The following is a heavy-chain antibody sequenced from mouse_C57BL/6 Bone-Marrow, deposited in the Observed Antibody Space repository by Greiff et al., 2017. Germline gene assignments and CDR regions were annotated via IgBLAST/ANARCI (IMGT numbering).Heavy chain of an antibody. J-gene: IGHJ1*03. CDR2: IHPNSGST. CDR3: ATYDYDLRRGYFDV. V-gene: IGHV1-64*01. CDR1: GYTFTSYW. D-gene: IGHD2-4*01. Sequence: VQLQQPGAELVKPGASVKLSCKASGYTFTSYWMHWVKQRPGQGLEWIGMIHPNSGSTNYNEKFKSKATLTVDKSSSTAYMQLSSLTSEDSAVYYGATYDYDLRRGYFDVWGTGTTVTVSS.